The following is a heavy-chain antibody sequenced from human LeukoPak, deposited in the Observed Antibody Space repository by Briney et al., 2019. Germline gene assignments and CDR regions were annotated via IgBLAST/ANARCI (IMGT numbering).Heavy chain of an antibody. CDR2: IYYSGST. Sequence: SETLSLTCTVSGGSISSSSYYWGWIRQPPGKGLEWIGSIYYSGSTYYNPSLKSRVTISVDTSKNQFSLKLSSVTAADTAVYYCARHPDWELNPFDYWGQGTLVTVSS. CDR1: GGSISSSSYY. CDR3: ARHPDWELNPFDY. D-gene: IGHD1-26*01. J-gene: IGHJ4*02. V-gene: IGHV4-39*01.